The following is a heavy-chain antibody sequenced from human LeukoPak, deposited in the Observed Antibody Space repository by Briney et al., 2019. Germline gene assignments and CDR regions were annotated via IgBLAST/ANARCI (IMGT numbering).Heavy chain of an antibody. CDR2: INSDGSST. D-gene: IGHD5-18*01. CDR1: GFTFSSYW. CDR3: ASTLDTAMAPGFDP. J-gene: IGHJ5*02. V-gene: IGHV3-74*01. Sequence: GGSPRLSSAASGFTFSSYWMHWVRQAPGKGVVWVSHINSDGSSTSYADSVKGRFTISRDKAKNTLYLQMNSLRAEDTAVYYCASTLDTAMAPGFDPWGQGTLVTVSS.